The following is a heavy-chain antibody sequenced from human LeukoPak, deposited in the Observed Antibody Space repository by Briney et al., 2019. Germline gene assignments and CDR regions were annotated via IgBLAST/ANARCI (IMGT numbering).Heavy chain of an antibody. Sequence: GGSLRLSCAASGFTFSSYNMNWVRQAPGKGLEWVAAITNGGTYIFYADSVKGRFTISRDNAKKSLYLQMDSLRAEDTAVYYGARYPVTHCDFWGQGTLVTVSS. CDR3: ARYPVTHCDF. V-gene: IGHV3-21*01. CDR2: ITNGGTYI. CDR1: GFTFSSYN. J-gene: IGHJ4*02. D-gene: IGHD4-17*01.